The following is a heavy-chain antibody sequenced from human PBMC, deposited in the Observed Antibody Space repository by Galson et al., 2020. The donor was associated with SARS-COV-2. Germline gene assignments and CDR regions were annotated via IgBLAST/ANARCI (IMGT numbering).Heavy chain of an antibody. CDR1: GVSISTGGYY. CDR3: ARGYYFVLDDPSYFDY. CDR2: IYFSGRT. D-gene: IGHD3-10*02. V-gene: IGHV4-31*03. Sequence: NSSETLSLTCTVSGVSISTGGYYWSWIRQHPEKGLEWIGNIYFSGRTYYNPSLKSRVIISVDTSKNQFSLKLSSVTAADTAVYYCARGYYFVLDDPSYFDYWGQGTLVPVSS. J-gene: IGHJ4*02.